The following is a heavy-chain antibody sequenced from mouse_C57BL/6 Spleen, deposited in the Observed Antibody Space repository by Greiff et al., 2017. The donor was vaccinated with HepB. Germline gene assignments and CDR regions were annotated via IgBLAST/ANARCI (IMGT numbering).Heavy chain of an antibody. D-gene: IGHD1-1*01. J-gene: IGHJ2*01. Sequence: VQLQQSGAELVKPGASVKLSCKASGYTFTSYWMHWVKQRPGQGLEWIGMIHPNSGSTNYNEKFKSKATLTVDKSSSTAYMQLSSLTSEDSAVYYCARRGLGTTVHFDYWGQGTTLTVSS. CDR2: IHPNSGST. V-gene: IGHV1-64*01. CDR3: ARRGLGTTVHFDY. CDR1: GYTFTSYW.